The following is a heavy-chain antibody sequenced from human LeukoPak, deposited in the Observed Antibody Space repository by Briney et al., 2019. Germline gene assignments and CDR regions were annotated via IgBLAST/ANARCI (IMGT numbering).Heavy chain of an antibody. V-gene: IGHV4-61*02. J-gene: IGHJ2*01. D-gene: IGHD5-18*01. CDR3: ARGYSSGYWYFDL. CDR2: IYASGST. Sequence: SETLSLTCTVSGGSISSGNYYWSWIRQPAGTGLEWIGRIYASGSTNHNPSLKSRVTISIDTSKNQFSLKLSSVTAADTAVYYCARGYSSGYWYFDLWGRGTLVTVSS. CDR1: GGSISSGNYY.